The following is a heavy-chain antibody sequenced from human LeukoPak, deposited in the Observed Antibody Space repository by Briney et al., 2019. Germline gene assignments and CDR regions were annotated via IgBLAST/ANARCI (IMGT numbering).Heavy chain of an antibody. D-gene: IGHD3-22*01. CDR1: GYTFTSYY. Sequence: WASVKVSCKASGYTFTSYYMHWVRQAPGQGLEWMGIINPSGGSTSYAQKFQGRVTMTRDTSTSTVYMELSSLRSEDTAVYYCARDYGSRYYDSSGYEPLYYSDYWGQGTLVTVSS. CDR3: ARDYGSRYYDSSGYEPLYYSDY. CDR2: INPSGGST. J-gene: IGHJ4*02. V-gene: IGHV1-46*01.